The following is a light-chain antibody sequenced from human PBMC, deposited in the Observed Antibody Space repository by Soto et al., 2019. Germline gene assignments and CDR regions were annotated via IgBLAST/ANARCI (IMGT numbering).Light chain of an antibody. V-gene: IGLV1-51*01. Sequence: QSVLSQPPSLSAAPGQKVTISCYGSNSNIENNFVSWFRQFPGAAPDLLIFDNSNRPSGIPDRFPGSKSGSSATLAISGLQAGDEAHYYCGTWDSSLSAVVFGTGTKVTVL. J-gene: IGLJ1*01. CDR2: DNS. CDR3: GTWDSSLSAVV. CDR1: NSNIENNF.